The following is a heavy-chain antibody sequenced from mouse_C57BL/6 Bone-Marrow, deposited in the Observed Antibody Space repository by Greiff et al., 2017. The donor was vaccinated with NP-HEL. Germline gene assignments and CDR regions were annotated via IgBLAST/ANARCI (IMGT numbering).Heavy chain of an antibody. V-gene: IGHV2-2*01. CDR1: GFSLTSYG. D-gene: IGHD2-5*01. CDR2: IWSGGST. J-gene: IGHJ1*03. CDR3: ARRGYSNYWYFDG. Sequence: QVQLKESGPGLVQPSPSLSITCTVSGFSLTSYGVHWVRQSPGKGLEWLGVIWSGGSTDYNAAFITSLSISKDNSKSQVFFKMNRLQADDTAIYYCARRGYSNYWYFDGWGTVTTVTVSS.